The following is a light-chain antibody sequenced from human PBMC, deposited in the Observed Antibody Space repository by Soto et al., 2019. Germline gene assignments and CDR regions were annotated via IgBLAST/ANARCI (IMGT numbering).Light chain of an antibody. CDR3: QQRSNWWT. J-gene: IGKJ1*01. Sequence: EIVLTQSPATLSLSPGERATLSCRASQSVSSYLAWYPQKPGQAPRLLIYDASNRATGIPARFSGSGSGTVFTLTISCLEPEDFAVYYCQQRSNWWTVGQGTKVEIK. CDR1: QSVSSY. CDR2: DAS. V-gene: IGKV3-11*01.